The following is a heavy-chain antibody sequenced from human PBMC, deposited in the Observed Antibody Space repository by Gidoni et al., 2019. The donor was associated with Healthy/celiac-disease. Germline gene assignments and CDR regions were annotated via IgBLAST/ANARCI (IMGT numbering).Heavy chain of an antibody. D-gene: IGHD5-18*01. J-gene: IGHJ4*02. CDR2: ISGSGGST. CDR3: AKDTAFVPFLFDY. V-gene: IGHV3-23*01. Sequence: EVQLLESGGGLVQPGWSLRLSCAASGFTFSSYAMSWVRQAPGKGLEWVSAISGSGGSTYYADSVKGRFTISRDNSKNTLYLQMNSLRAEDTAVYYCAKDTAFVPFLFDYWGQGTLVTVSS. CDR1: GFTFSSYA.